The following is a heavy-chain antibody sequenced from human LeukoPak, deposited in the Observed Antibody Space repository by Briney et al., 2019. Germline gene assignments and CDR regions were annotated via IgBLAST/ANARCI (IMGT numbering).Heavy chain of an antibody. V-gene: IGHV3-7*03. J-gene: IGHJ4*02. Sequence: GGSLRLSCAASGFTFSSYWMSWVRQAPGKGLEWVANINEDGSDKYYVDSVKGRFTISRDNAKNPLYLQMNSLRAEDTAIYYCARDFGSLEDYFDYWGQGTLVTVSS. D-gene: IGHD3-10*01. CDR1: GFTFSSYW. CDR2: INEDGSDK. CDR3: ARDFGSLEDYFDY.